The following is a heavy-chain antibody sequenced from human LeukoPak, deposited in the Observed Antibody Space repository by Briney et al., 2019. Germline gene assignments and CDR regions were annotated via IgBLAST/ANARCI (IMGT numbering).Heavy chain of an antibody. D-gene: IGHD2-2*01. Sequence: GGSLRLSCAASGFTFSSYGMHWVRQAPGKGLEWVANIKQDGSEKYYVDSVKGRFTISRDNAKNSLYLQMNSLRAEDTAVYYCARVYCSSTSCYGPWFDPWGQGTLVTVSS. CDR2: IKQDGSEK. CDR1: GFTFSSYG. CDR3: ARVYCSSTSCYGPWFDP. V-gene: IGHV3-7*01. J-gene: IGHJ5*02.